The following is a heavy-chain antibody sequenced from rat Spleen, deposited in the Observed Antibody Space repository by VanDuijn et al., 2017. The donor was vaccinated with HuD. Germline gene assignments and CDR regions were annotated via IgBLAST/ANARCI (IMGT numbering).Heavy chain of an antibody. CDR3: TRGYVMDA. CDR1: GLTFSNYG. J-gene: IGHJ4*01. CDR2: ISPSGGST. V-gene: IGHV5-19*01. Sequence: EVQLVESGGGLVQPGRSLKLSCAASGLTFSNYGMHWIRQAPTKGLEWVASISPSGGSTYYRESVQGRFIISRDTAKSPLYLQIDSLRSEDTATYYCTRGYVMDAWGQGASVTVSS.